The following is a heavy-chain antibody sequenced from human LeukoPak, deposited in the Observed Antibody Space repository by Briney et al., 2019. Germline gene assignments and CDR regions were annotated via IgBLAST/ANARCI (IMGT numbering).Heavy chain of an antibody. D-gene: IGHD3-10*01. J-gene: IGHJ5*02. Sequence: SETLSLTCTVSGGSISSYYWSWIRQPPGKGLEWIGYIYYSGSTNYNPSLKSRVTISVDTSKNQFSLKLISVTAADTAVYYCAREVGTYYGSGSYYRGGWFDPWGQGTLVTVSS. V-gene: IGHV4-59*01. CDR2: IYYSGST. CDR3: AREVGTYYGSGSYYRGGWFDP. CDR1: GGSISSYY.